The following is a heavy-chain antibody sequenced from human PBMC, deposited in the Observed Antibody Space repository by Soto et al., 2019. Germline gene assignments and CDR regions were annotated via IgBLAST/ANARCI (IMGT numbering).Heavy chain of an antibody. CDR1: GGSFSGYY. D-gene: IGHD3-10*01. CDR2: INHSGST. V-gene: IGHV4-34*01. Sequence: QVQLQQWGAGLLKPSETLSLTCAVYGGSFSGYYWSWIRQPPGKGLEWIGEINHSGSTNYNPSLKSRVTISGDTPKDQFSLKLSSVTAGDTAVYYCARGVGDAYYCGSGSPFYYDGMDVWGQGTTVTVSS. J-gene: IGHJ6*02. CDR3: ARGVGDAYYCGSGSPFYYDGMDV.